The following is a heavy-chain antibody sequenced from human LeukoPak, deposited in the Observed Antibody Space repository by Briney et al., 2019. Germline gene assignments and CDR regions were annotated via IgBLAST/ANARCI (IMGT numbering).Heavy chain of an antibody. D-gene: IGHD2-2*01. Sequence: GESLKISCKGSGYSFTSYWIGWVRQMPGKGLEWMGIIYPGDSDTRYSRSFQGQVTISADKSISTAYLQWSSLKASDTAMYYCARPRSQLLSEFFYWGQGTLVTVSS. CDR1: GYSFTSYW. CDR3: ARPRSQLLSEFFY. V-gene: IGHV5-51*01. CDR2: IYPGDSDT. J-gene: IGHJ4*02.